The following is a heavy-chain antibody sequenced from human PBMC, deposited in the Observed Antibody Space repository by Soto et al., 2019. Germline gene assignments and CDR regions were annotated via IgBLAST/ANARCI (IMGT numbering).Heavy chain of an antibody. J-gene: IGHJ4*02. V-gene: IGHV4-30-4*01. Sequence: SETLSLTCTVSGGSISSGDYYWSWIRQPPGKGLEWIGYIYYSGSTYYNSSLKSRVTISVDTSKNQFSLKLSSVTAADAAVYYCARTMVRGVIEFDYWGQGTLVTVSS. CDR1: GGSISSGDYY. D-gene: IGHD3-10*01. CDR3: ARTMVRGVIEFDY. CDR2: IYYSGST.